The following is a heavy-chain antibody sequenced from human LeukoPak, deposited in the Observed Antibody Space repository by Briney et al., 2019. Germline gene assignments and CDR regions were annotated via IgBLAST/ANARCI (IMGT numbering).Heavy chain of an antibody. CDR1: GYRFTTYG. CDR3: ASIAHRLTLDSSGPPIRDSYYYMDV. J-gene: IGHJ6*03. Sequence: GESLKISCKGSGYRFTTYGIGWVRQMPGKGLEWMGVIYPSDSDTRYRPSFQGEVTISADKSISTAYVRSRSMKASDTAMYYCASIAHRLTLDSSGPPIRDSYYYMDVWGKGTTVTVSS. V-gene: IGHV5-51*01. CDR2: IYPSDSDT. D-gene: IGHD3-22*01.